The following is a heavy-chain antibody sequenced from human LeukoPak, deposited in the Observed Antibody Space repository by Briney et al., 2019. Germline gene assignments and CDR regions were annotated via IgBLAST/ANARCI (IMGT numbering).Heavy chain of an antibody. CDR1: GSSFTSYW. D-gene: IGHD5-12*01. CDR3: ARYGGATPFDH. CDR2: IYPGDSDT. V-gene: IGHV5-51*07. J-gene: IGHJ4*02. Sequence: GGSLQISCKDSGSSFTSYWIGWVHQLPGKGLEWMGIIYPGDSDTRYSPSFQGQVTISADKSINTAYLQWSSLKASDTAMYYCARYGGATPFDHWGQGTLVTVSS.